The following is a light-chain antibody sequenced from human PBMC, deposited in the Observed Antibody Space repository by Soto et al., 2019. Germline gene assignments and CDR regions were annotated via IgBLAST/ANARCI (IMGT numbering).Light chain of an antibody. V-gene: IGLV1-40*01. CDR1: SSNIGAGYD. CDR2: GNS. CDR3: QSYDSSLSGVV. Sequence: VLTQPPSVSGAPGQRVTIACTGSSSNIGAGYDVHWYQQLPGTAPKLLIYGNSNRPSGVPDRFSGSKSGTSASLAITGLQAEDEADYYCQSYDSSLSGVVFGGGTKLTV. J-gene: IGLJ2*01.